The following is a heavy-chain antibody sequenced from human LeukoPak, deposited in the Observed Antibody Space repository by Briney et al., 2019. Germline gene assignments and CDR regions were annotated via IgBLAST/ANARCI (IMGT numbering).Heavy chain of an antibody. D-gene: IGHD6-19*01. J-gene: IGHJ4*02. CDR2: IYYSGST. CDR1: GGSISSSSYY. V-gene: IGHV4-39*01. CDR3: ARRDATSVAGPFDY. Sequence: PSETLSLTCTVSGGSISSSSYYWGWIRQPPGEGLEWIGSIYYSGSTYYNPSLKSRVTISVDTSKNQFSLKLSSVTAADTAVYYCARRDATSVAGPFDYWGQGTLVTVSS.